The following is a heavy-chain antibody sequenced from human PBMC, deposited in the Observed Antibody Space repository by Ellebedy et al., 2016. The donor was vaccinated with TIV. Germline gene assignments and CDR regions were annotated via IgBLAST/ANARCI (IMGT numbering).Heavy chain of an antibody. D-gene: IGHD3-16*01. CDR3: ASPRTHGRGRVYYYGMDV. CDR1: GYTFTSYY. J-gene: IGHJ6*02. V-gene: IGHV1-46*01. Sequence: AASVKVSCKASGYTFTSYYMHWVRQAPGQGLEWMGIINPSGGSTSYAQKFKGRVTMTRDTATSTVYMELSSLRSEDTAVYYCASPRTHGRGRVYYYGMDVWGQGTTVTVSS. CDR2: INPSGGST.